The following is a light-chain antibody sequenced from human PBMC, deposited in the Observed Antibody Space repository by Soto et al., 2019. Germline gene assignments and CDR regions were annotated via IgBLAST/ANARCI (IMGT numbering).Light chain of an antibody. CDR1: QSVSSATY. V-gene: IGKV3-20*01. CDR2: GAS. J-gene: IGKJ4*01. CDR3: QPYGDSPLT. Sequence: EIVLTQSPGTLSLSPGERATLSCRASQSVSSATYLAWYQQKPGQAPRLLIYGASSRAAGIPDRFSGSGSGTDFTLTISRLEPEDFAVYYCQPYGDSPLTFGGGTKVE.